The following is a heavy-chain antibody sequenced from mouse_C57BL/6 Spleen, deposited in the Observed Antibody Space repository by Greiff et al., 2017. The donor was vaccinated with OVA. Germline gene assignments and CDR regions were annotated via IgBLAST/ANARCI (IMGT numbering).Heavy chain of an antibody. CDR2: IDPEDGDT. V-gene: IGHV14-2*01. CDR3: ALRYYYGSSYFDY. Sequence: EVQLQQSGAELVKPGASVKLSCTASGFNIKDYYMHWVKQRTEQGLEWIGWIDPEDGDTKYAPKFQGKATITADTSSNTAYLQLSSLTSEDTAVYYCALRYYYGSSYFDYWGQGTTLTVSS. J-gene: IGHJ2*01. CDR1: GFNIKDYY. D-gene: IGHD1-1*01.